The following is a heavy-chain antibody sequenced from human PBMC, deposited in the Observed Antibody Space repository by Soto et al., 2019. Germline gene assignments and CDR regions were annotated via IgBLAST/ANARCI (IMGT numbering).Heavy chain of an antibody. Sequence: GGSLRLSCAASGFTFSSYAMSWVRQAPGKGLEWVSAISGSGGSTYYADSVKGRFTISRDNSKNTLYLQMNSLRAEDTAVYYCAKAMSKRDYYYYMDVWGKGTTVTVSS. CDR2: ISGSGGST. CDR1: GFTFSSYA. D-gene: IGHD3-10*02. J-gene: IGHJ6*03. CDR3: AKAMSKRDYYYYMDV. V-gene: IGHV3-23*01.